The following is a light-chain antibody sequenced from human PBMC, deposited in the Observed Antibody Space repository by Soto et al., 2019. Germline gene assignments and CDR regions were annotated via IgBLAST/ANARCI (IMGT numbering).Light chain of an antibody. Sequence: DIVLTQSPATLSLSPGDRATLSCRASQSVGTSLAWYKQQPGQAPRLLIHDAAYRASGIPERFRGSGSGTAFSLSISSLEPDDSAVYYCQHRSSWPRSFGRGTKVEV. J-gene: IGKJ1*01. CDR2: DAA. CDR3: QHRSSWPRS. V-gene: IGKV3-11*01. CDR1: QSVGTS.